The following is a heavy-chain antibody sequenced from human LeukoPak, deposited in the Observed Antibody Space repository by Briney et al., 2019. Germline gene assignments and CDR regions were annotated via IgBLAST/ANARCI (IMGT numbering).Heavy chain of an antibody. Sequence: PGGSLRLSCAASGFTFSSYAMHWVRQAPGKGLVWVSRINSDGRSTNYADSVKGRFTISRDNAQNTLYLQMNSLRVEDTAVYYCATVGMGATIGYWGQGTLVTVSS. CDR2: INSDGRST. CDR1: GFTFSSYA. J-gene: IGHJ4*02. V-gene: IGHV3-74*01. CDR3: ATVGMGATIGY. D-gene: IGHD1-26*01.